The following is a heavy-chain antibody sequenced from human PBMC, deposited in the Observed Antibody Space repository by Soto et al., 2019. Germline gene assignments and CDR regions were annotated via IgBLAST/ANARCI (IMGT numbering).Heavy chain of an antibody. Sequence: GASVKVSCKASGGTFSSYAISWVRQAPGQGLEWMGGIIPIFGTANYAQKFQGRVTITADESTSTAYMDLSSLRSEDTAVYYCARDTRYSSLVECPCYFDGMDDWGQGITVTVSS. CDR3: ARDTRYSSLVECPCYFDGMDD. CDR1: GGTFSSYA. V-gene: IGHV1-69*13. CDR2: IIPIFGTA. D-gene: IGHD6-6*01. J-gene: IGHJ6*02.